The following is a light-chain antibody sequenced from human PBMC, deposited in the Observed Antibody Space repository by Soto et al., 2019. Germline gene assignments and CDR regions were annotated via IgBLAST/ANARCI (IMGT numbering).Light chain of an antibody. Sequence: EVVLTKSPATLSLSPGARATLSCRASRSVSSYLAWYQQKVGQAPRLLIYDASNRATGIPARFSGSGSGTDFSLTISSLKPEDFAVYYCQQRSKWPVTFGQGTKLEIK. CDR1: RSVSSY. CDR3: QQRSKWPVT. V-gene: IGKV3-11*01. J-gene: IGKJ2*01. CDR2: DAS.